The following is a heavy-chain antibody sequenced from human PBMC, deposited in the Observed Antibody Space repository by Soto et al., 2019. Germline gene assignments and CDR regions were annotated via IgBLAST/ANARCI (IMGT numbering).Heavy chain of an antibody. V-gene: IGHV4-59*01. CDR3: ARLATRYYFDY. Sequence: WETLSLTCTVSGGSISSYYWSWIRQPPGKGLEWIGYIYYSGSTNYNPSLKSRVTISVDTSKNQFSLKMSSVTAADTAVYYCARLATRYYFDYWGQGTLVTVS. D-gene: IGHD1-1*01. J-gene: IGHJ4*02. CDR2: IYYSGST. CDR1: GGSISSYY.